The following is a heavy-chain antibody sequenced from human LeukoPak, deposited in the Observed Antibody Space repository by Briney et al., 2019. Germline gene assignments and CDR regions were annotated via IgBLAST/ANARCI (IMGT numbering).Heavy chain of an antibody. V-gene: IGHV5-10-1*01. CDR2: IDPSDSYT. CDR3: ARLRCRGGSCYSVWDF. CDR1: GYSFTSYW. Sequence: GESLNISCKGSGYSFTSYWITWVRQMPGKGLEWMGRIDPSDSYTNYSPSFQGHVTISSDKSISTAYLQWSSLKASDTAIYYCARLRCRGGSCYSVWDFWGQGTLDPVSS. J-gene: IGHJ1*01. D-gene: IGHD2-15*01.